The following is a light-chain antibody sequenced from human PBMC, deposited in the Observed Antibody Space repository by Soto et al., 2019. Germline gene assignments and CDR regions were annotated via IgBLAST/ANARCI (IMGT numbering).Light chain of an antibody. Sequence: SVLTQPASVSWSPGQSITISCTGTSSDVGGYNYVSWYQQHPGKAPELMIYEVSNRPSGVSNRFSGSKSGNTASLTISGLQVEDEADYYCSSYTSSSTPYVFGTGTKGTVL. V-gene: IGLV2-14*01. J-gene: IGLJ1*01. CDR2: EVS. CDR3: SSYTSSSTPYV. CDR1: SSDVGGYNY.